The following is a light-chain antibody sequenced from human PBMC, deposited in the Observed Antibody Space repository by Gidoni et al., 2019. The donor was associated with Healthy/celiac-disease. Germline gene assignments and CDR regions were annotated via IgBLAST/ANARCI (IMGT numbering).Light chain of an antibody. CDR3: QQYNSYWWT. V-gene: IGKV1-5*01. J-gene: IGKJ1*01. CDR2: DAS. Sequence: DIQMTQSPSTLSASVGDRVTITCRASQSISSWLAWYQQKPGKAPKLLIYDASSLESGVPSRFSGSGSGTEFTLTISSLQPDDFATYYCQQYNSYWWTFXQXTKVEIK. CDR1: QSISSW.